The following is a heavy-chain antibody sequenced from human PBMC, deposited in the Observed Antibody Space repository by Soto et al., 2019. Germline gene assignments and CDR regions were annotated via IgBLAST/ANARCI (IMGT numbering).Heavy chain of an antibody. Sequence: ESGGGVVQPGRSLRLSCAASEFTFSSYGMYWMRQAPGKGLEWVAVRWHDGSEKYYADSVKGRFTISRDNSKSTLYLQMNSLRAEDTSVYYCARDYVARDFRGVIHYWGQGTRVTVSS. J-gene: IGHJ4*02. D-gene: IGHD3-10*01. CDR2: RWHDGSEK. CDR1: EFTFSSYG. V-gene: IGHV3-33*01. CDR3: ARDYVARDFRGVIHY.